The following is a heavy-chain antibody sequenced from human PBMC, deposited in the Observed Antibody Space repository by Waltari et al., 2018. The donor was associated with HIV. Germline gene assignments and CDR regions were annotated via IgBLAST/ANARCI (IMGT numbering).Heavy chain of an antibody. V-gene: IGHV4-34*01. Sequence: QAQLQQWGAGLLRPSETLALTCAVYGGSFDDYSWRWIRLPPAKGLGLLGEINHRGTTNDKPALKSRVTISVDTSKNQFSLQLGSVTAADTAVYFCARVSIRGVIVNNPDFLFDSWGQGTLVTVSS. CDR1: GGSFDDYS. CDR2: INHRGTT. J-gene: IGHJ4*02. CDR3: ARVSIRGVIVNNPDFLFDS. D-gene: IGHD3-10*01.